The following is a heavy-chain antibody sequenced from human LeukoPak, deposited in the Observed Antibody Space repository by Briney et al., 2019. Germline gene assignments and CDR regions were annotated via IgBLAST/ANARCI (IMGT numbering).Heavy chain of an antibody. CDR1: GFTFGSYS. CDR3: ARENRFGYVDY. CDR2: ISSSSHYI. J-gene: IGHJ4*02. V-gene: IGHV3-21*01. D-gene: IGHD3-10*01. Sequence: GGSLRLSCAASGFTFGSYSMNWVRQAPGKGLEWVSSISSSSHYIYHADSVKGRFTISRDNAKNSLYLQMNSLRAEDTAVYYCARENRFGYVDYWGQGTLVTVSS.